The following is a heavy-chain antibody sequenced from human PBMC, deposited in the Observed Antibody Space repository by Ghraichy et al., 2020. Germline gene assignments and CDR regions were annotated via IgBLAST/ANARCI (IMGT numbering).Heavy chain of an antibody. CDR3: VGRGDEGFDL. CDR1: GYRFSGYS. J-gene: IGHJ3*01. D-gene: IGHD3-16*01. V-gene: IGHV1-2*06. CDR2: MNPNTGGT. Sequence: ASVKVSCKASGYRFSGYSLPWVRQAPGQGLEWMGRMNPNTGGTNYTQKFHDRVTMTRDTSSSTAYMELSNLTYDDTSVYYCVGRGDEGFDLCGQGTMVTVSS.